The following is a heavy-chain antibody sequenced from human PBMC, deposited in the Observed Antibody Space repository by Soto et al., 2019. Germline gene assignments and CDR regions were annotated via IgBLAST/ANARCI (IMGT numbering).Heavy chain of an antibody. CDR2: ISSNGANT. V-gene: IGHV3-23*01. D-gene: IGHD2-8*01. CDR3: VSWVSAHFDY. Sequence: LRLSFAASVFTFDSPYSHAMSWVRQSPGKGPELVSTISSNGANTHYAESVQGRFTISKDASRNTVHLHMNSLRADDTATYFCVSWVSAHFDYWGQGTPVTFSS. J-gene: IGHJ4*01. CDR1: VFTFDSPYSHA.